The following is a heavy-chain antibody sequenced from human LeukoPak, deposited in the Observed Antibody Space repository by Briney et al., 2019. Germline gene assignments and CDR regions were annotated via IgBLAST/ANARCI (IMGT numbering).Heavy chain of an antibody. CDR1: GFTFDDYA. J-gene: IGHJ3*02. D-gene: IGHD2-15*01. Sequence: HPGGSLRLSCAASGFTFDDYAMHWVRQAPGKGLEWVSGISWNSGNIGYGDSVKGRFTISRDNAKKSLYLLMNSLRAEDTAVYYCAKGPVVTFDIWGQGTMVTVSS. CDR2: ISWNSGNI. CDR3: AKGPVVTFDI. V-gene: IGHV3-9*01.